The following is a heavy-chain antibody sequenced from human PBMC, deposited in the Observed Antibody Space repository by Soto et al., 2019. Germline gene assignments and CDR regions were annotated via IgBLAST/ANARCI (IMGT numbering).Heavy chain of an antibody. Sequence: SETLSLTCAVSNGSISSNNLWSWVRQPPGKGLEWIGEIYDSGNTNYNPSLKSRVTISVDKSKNQFSLKLSSVTAADTAIYYCARSQPLLVWFEEISGYFDYWGQRTLVTVSS. CDR3: ARSQPLLVWFEEISGYFDY. V-gene: IGHV4-4*02. D-gene: IGHD3-10*01. J-gene: IGHJ4*02. CDR2: IYDSGNT. CDR1: NGSISSNNL.